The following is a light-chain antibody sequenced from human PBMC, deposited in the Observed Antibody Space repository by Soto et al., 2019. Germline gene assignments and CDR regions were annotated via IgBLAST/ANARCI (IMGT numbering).Light chain of an antibody. J-gene: IGLJ1*01. CDR3: CSYAGSYTFV. V-gene: IGLV2-11*01. CDR2: DVS. CDR1: SSDVGGYNY. Sequence: QSVLTQPRSVSGSPGQSVTISCTGTSSDVGGYNYVSWYQQHPSKAPKLMIYDVSKRPSGVPDRFSGSKSGNTASLTISGLQAEDEADYYCCSYAGSYTFVFGTGTKATVL.